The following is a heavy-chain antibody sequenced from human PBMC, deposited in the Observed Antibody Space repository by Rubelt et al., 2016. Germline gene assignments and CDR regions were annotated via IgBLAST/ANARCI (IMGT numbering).Heavy chain of an antibody. Sequence: VRQAPGKGLEWVSAISGSGGSTYYADSVKGRFTISRDNSKNTLYLQMNSLRAEDTAVYYCARDLTGAFDIWGQGTMVTVSS. V-gene: IGHV3-23*01. J-gene: IGHJ3*02. CDR2: ISGSGGST. CDR3: ARDLTGAFDI. D-gene: IGHD3-9*01.